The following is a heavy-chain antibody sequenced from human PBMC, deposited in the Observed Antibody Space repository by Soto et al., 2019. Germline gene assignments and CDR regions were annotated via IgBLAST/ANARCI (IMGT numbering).Heavy chain of an antibody. J-gene: IGHJ4*02. V-gene: IGHV3-7*01. CDR1: GFSFSSFW. CDR3: LSGRGY. Sequence: PGGSLRLSCAASGFSFSSFWINWVRQAPGKGLEWVANMNRDGSAQYYVDSVKGRFTISRDNAKNSVSLQMNSLRAEDAAVYYCLSGRGYWGQGALVTVSS. CDR2: MNRDGSAQ.